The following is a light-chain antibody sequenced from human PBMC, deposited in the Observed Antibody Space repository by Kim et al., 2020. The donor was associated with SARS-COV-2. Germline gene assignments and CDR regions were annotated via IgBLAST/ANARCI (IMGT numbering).Light chain of an antibody. Sequence: GQAVTTSCTGTSSDVGGYDDVSWYQQHPGEGPKLMNYKVTKRPSGAPDRFSGSKSGNAASLTVSGLQADDEADYYCSSYGGSDNLVFGGGTQLTVL. J-gene: IGLJ2*01. CDR3: SSYGGSDNLV. V-gene: IGLV2-8*01. CDR2: KVT. CDR1: SSDVGGYDD.